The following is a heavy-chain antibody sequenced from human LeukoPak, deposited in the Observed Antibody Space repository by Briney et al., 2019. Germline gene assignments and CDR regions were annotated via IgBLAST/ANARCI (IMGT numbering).Heavy chain of an antibody. CDR2: ISSSSSYI. J-gene: IGHJ6*02. Sequence: PGGSLRLSCAASGFTFSSYSMNWVRQAPGKGLEWVSSISSSSSYIYYADSVKGRFTISRDNAKNSLYLQMNSLRAEDTALYYCAKGDIVVVPASGGMDVWGQGTTVTVSS. D-gene: IGHD2-2*01. V-gene: IGHV3-21*04. CDR3: AKGDIVVVPASGGMDV. CDR1: GFTFSSYS.